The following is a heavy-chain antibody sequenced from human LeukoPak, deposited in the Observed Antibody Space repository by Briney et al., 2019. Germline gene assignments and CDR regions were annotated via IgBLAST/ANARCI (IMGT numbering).Heavy chain of an antibody. CDR3: SLPRGYDYIFDY. J-gene: IGHJ4*02. Sequence: GGSLRLSCTGSGFPFGTYAMSWVRQAPGKGLEWVSAISGGSDNTHYAESVKGRFTISRDISKSTVYLQMNSLRAEDTAVYYCSLPRGYDYIFDYWGQGTLVTVSS. D-gene: IGHD5-12*01. CDR1: GFPFGTYA. V-gene: IGHV3-23*01. CDR2: ISGGSDNT.